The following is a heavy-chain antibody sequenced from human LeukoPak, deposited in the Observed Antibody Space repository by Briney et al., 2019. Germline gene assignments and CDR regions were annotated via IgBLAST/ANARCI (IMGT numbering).Heavy chain of an antibody. CDR2: IYTGGST. CDR1: GGSVGSFSIYY. V-gene: IGHV4-4*07. D-gene: IGHD3-22*01. CDR3: AMYNYDTSGFDY. Sequence: SESLSLTCSVSGGSVGSFSIYYWSWVRQPAGKGLEWIGLIYTGGSTSTSYNPSLKSRVSISVDKSKNHFSLTLRSVTAADTAVYYCAMYNYDTSGFDYWGQGTRVTVSS. J-gene: IGHJ4*02.